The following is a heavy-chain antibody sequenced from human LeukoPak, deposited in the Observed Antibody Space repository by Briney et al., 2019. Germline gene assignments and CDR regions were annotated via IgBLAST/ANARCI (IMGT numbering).Heavy chain of an antibody. CDR1: GFTFSSYS. CDR3: ARGYDYVWGSYRLRGNFVDY. V-gene: IGHV3-21*01. D-gene: IGHD3-16*02. J-gene: IGHJ4*02. CDR2: ISSSSSYI. Sequence: GGSLRLSCAASGFTFSSYSMNWVLQAPGKGLEWVSSISSSSSYIYYADSVKGRFTISRDNAKNSLYLQMNSLRAEDTAVYYCARGYDYVWGSYRLRGNFVDYWGQGTLVTVSS.